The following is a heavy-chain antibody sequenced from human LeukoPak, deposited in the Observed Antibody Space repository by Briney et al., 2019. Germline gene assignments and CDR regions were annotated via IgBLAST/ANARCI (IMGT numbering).Heavy chain of an antibody. V-gene: IGHV1-69*05. Sequence: SVTVSCKASGGTFSSYAISWVRQAPGQGLEWMGGIIPIFGTANYAQKFQGRVTITTDESTSTAYTELSGLRSEDTAVYYCARSIAARPGYMDVWGKGTTVTVSS. CDR1: GGTFSSYA. CDR3: ARSIAARPGYMDV. D-gene: IGHD6-6*01. J-gene: IGHJ6*03. CDR2: IIPIFGTA.